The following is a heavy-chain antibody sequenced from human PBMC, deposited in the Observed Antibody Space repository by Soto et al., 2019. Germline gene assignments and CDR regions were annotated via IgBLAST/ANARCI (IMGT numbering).Heavy chain of an antibody. CDR2: IYYSGST. CDR1: GGSISSGGYY. J-gene: IGHJ5*02. D-gene: IGHD2-15*01. CDR3: ARAGRGSGGSRNWFDP. V-gene: IGHV4-31*03. Sequence: NPSETLSLTCTVSGGSISSGGYYWSWIRQHPGKGLEWIGYIYYSGSTYYNPSLKSRVTISVDTSKNQFSLKLSSVTAADTAVYYCARAGRGSGGSRNWFDPWGQGTLVTVS.